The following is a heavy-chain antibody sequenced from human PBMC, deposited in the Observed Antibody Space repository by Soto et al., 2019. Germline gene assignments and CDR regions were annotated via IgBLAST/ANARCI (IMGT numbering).Heavy chain of an antibody. Sequence: SETLSLTCTVSGVSISGYYWSWFRQSPGKGLEWIGYIYYTGSASYSPSLRSRVTMSVDTSKNQFSLELNSVTAADTAVYYCARHYNSGTYPLDHWGHGTLVTVSS. CDR1: GVSISGYY. D-gene: IGHD3-10*01. V-gene: IGHV4-59*08. CDR2: IYYTGSA. J-gene: IGHJ1*01. CDR3: ARHYNSGTYPLDH.